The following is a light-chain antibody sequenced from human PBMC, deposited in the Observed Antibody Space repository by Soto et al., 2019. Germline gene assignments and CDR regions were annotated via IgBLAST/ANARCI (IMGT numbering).Light chain of an antibody. V-gene: IGKV3-20*01. CDR1: QSVSSSY. CDR2: GAS. Sequence: EIVLTQSPGTLSLSPGERATLSCRASQSVSSSYLAWYQQKPGQAPRLLIYGASSRAAGIPDRFSGSGSGTDLTLTISRLEPEDFAVYYCQQYGNSPPRYTFGQGTKLEIK. CDR3: QQYGNSPPRYT. J-gene: IGKJ2*01.